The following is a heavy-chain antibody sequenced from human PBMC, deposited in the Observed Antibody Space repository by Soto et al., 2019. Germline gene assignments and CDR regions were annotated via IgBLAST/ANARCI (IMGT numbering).Heavy chain of an antibody. Sequence: SETLSLTCTVSGGFINSYYWSWIRQPPGKGLEWIGYIFFSGSTDYNPSLKSRVTISVDTSKNQFSLKLSSVTAADTAVYYCACDIYRGAIEIWGQGTMVIVSS. V-gene: IGHV4-59*12. CDR2: IFFSGST. CDR1: GGFINSYY. J-gene: IGHJ3*02. CDR3: ACDIYRGAIEI.